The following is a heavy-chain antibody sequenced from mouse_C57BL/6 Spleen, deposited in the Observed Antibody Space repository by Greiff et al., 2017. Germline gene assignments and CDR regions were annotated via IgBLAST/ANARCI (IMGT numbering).Heavy chain of an antibody. Sequence: VKLQESGPELVKPGASVKISCKASGYAFSSSWMNWVKQRPGKGLEWIGRIYPGDGDTNYNGKFKGKATLTADKSSSTAYMQLSSLTSEDSAVYVCAAMVITTVVATKDYWGQGTTLTVSS. D-gene: IGHD1-1*01. J-gene: IGHJ2*01. CDR1: GYAFSSSW. CDR2: IYPGDGDT. CDR3: AAMVITTVVATKDY. V-gene: IGHV1-82*01.